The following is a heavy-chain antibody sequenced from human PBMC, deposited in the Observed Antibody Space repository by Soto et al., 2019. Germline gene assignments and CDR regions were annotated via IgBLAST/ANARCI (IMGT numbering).Heavy chain of an antibody. Sequence: EVQLVESGGGLVQPGGSLRLSCAASGFTFSSYWMSWVRQTPGKGLEWVANMKPDGSEKDYVDSVKGRFTISRDNAKNSLYLQMNSLRAEDMGVYFCAIDSTFPYGRSIDYWGQGTLVSVSS. CDR3: AIDSTFPYGRSIDY. CDR2: MKPDGSEK. D-gene: IGHD3-16*01. V-gene: IGHV3-7*05. J-gene: IGHJ4*02. CDR1: GFTFSSYW.